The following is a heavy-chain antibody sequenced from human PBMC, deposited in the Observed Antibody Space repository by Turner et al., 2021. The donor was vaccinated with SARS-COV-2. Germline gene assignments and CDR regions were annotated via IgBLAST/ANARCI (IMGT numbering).Heavy chain of an antibody. D-gene: IGHD6-13*01. J-gene: IGHJ4*02. CDR2: INHSGST. V-gene: IGHV4-34*01. Sequence: QVQLQQSGAGLLKPSETLSLTCAVYGGSFSGYYWSWIRQPPGKGLEWIGEINHSGSTNYNPSLKSRVTISVDTSKNQFSLKLSSVTAADTAVYYCARGRAAAAGHFDYWGQGTLVTVSS. CDR3: ARGRAAAAGHFDY. CDR1: GGSFSGYY.